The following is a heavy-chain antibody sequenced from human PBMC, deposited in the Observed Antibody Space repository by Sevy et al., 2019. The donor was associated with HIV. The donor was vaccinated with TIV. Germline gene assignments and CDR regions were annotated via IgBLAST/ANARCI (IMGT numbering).Heavy chain of an antibody. CDR2: IYPGDSDT. D-gene: IGHD6-13*01. CDR1: GYSFTSYW. CDR3: ARLGGAAAGTRQWLVHYYYYMDV. V-gene: IGHV5-51*01. J-gene: IGHJ6*03. Sequence: GESLKISCKGSGYSFTSYWIGWVRQMPGKGLEWMGIIYPGDSDTRYSPSFQGQVTISADKSISTPYLQSSSLKASDTAMYYCARLGGAAAGTRQWLVHYYYYMDVWGKGTTVTVSS.